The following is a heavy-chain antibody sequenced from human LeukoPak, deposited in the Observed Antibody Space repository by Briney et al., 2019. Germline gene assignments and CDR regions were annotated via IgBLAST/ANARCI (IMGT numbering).Heavy chain of an antibody. CDR3: ARAIQPSSYYDILTGYSPPNWFDP. J-gene: IGHJ5*02. V-gene: IGHV1-18*01. D-gene: IGHD3-9*01. Sequence: ASVKVSCKASGYTFTSYGISWVRQTPGQGLEWMGWISAYSGNTNYAQKLQGRVTMTTDTSTSTAYMELRSLRSDDTAVYYCARAIQPSSYYDILTGYSPPNWFDPWGQGTLVTVSS. CDR2: ISAYSGNT. CDR1: GYTFTSYG.